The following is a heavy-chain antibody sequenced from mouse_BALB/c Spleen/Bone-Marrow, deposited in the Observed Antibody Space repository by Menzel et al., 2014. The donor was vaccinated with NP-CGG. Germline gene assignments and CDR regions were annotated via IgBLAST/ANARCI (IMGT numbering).Heavy chain of an antibody. CDR1: GFTFSSYA. J-gene: IGHJ3*01. CDR3: ARPHYYGSSWFAY. Sequence: EVKLMESGGGLVKPGGSLKLSCAASGFTFSSYAMSWVRQTPEKRLEWVATISSGGSYTYYPDSVKGRFTISRDNAKNTLYLQMSRLRSEDTAMYYCARPHYYGSSWFAYWGRGTLDTVSA. D-gene: IGHD1-1*01. CDR2: ISSGGSYT. V-gene: IGHV5-9-3*01.